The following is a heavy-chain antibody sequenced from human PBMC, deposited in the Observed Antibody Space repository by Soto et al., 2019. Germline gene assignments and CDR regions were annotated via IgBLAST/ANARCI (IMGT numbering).Heavy chain of an antibody. J-gene: IGHJ4*02. CDR1: GGSISSGDYY. Sequence: SETVSLTXTVSGGSISSGDYYWTWIRQVPGKGLEWIGYIYYSGSTYYNPSLKSRVAMSVNTSKNQFSLKLSSVTAADTAIYYCAREGCIAAAGRFDYWGQGTLVTVSS. CDR2: IYYSGST. V-gene: IGHV4-31*02. CDR3: AREGCIAAAGRFDY. D-gene: IGHD6-13*01.